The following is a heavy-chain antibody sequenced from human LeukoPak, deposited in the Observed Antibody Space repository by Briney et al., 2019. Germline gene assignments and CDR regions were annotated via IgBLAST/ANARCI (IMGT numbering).Heavy chain of an antibody. CDR3: AKEPEYNWGIGAFDI. D-gene: IGHD3-16*01. V-gene: IGHV3-23*01. J-gene: IGHJ3*02. Sequence: ETLSLTCTVSGGSISSYYWSWIRQPPGKGLEWVSAISGSGGSTYYADSVKGRFTISRDNSKNTLYLQMNSLRAEDTAVYYCAKEPEYNWGIGAFDIWGQGTMVTVSS. CDR1: GGSISSYY. CDR2: ISGSGGST.